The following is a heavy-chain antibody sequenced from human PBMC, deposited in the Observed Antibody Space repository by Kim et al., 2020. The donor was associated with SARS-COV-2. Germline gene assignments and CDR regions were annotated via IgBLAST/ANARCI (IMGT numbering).Heavy chain of an antibody. V-gene: IGHV4-39*01. CDR3: ARHAIFGADPDY. J-gene: IGHJ4*02. Sequence: SETLSLTCTVSGGSISSSSYYWGWIRQPPGKGLEWIGSIYYSGSTYYNPSLKSRVTISVDTSKNQFSLKLSSVTAADTAVYYCARHAIFGADPDYWGQGT. CDR2: IYYSGST. CDR1: GGSISSSSYY. D-gene: IGHD3-3*01.